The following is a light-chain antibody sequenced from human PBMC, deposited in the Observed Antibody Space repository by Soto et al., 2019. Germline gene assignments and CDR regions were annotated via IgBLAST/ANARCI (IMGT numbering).Light chain of an antibody. V-gene: IGLV2-23*01. CDR1: SSDVGSYNL. CDR3: CSYAGSSTL. Sequence: SVLTQPASVSGSPGQSITISCTGTSSDVGSYNLVSWYQQHPGKAPKLMIYEGSKRPSGVSNRFSGSKSGNTASLTISGLQAEDEADYYCCSYAGSSTLFGGGTQLTVL. J-gene: IGLJ2*01. CDR2: EGS.